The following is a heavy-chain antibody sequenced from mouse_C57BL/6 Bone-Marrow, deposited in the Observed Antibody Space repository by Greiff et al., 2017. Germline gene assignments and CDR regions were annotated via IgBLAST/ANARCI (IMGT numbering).Heavy chain of an antibody. CDR1: GFTFSSYY. J-gene: IGHJ1*03. V-gene: IGHV5-9*01. CDR2: ISGGGGNT. D-gene: IGHD1-1*01. CDR3: SRQFTTVRATKDVDV. Sequence: EVQVVESGGGLVKPGGSLKFSCAASGFTFSSYYMSWVRQTPEKRLQWVAAISGGGGNTYSPDSVKGRFIISSDNDKNILYLKMGILRSEDTSLYYCSRQFTTVRATKDVDVWGTGTTGTVSS.